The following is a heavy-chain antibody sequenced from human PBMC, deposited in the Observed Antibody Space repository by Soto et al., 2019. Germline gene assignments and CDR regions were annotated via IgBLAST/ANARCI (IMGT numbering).Heavy chain of an antibody. J-gene: IGHJ5*02. D-gene: IGHD1-26*01. CDR3: ARDPVGGNWFDP. CDR1: GGTFTSYG. V-gene: IGHV1-18*01. CDR2: INPYNGNT. Sequence: ASVKVSCKASGGTFTSYGISWVRQAPGQGLEWMGWINPYNGNTNYAQKLQGRVTMTTDTSTSTAYMELRSLRSDDTAVYYCARDPVGGNWFDPWGQRTLVTVSS.